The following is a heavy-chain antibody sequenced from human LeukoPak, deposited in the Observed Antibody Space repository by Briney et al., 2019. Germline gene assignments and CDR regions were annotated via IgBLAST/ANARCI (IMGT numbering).Heavy chain of an antibody. D-gene: IGHD3-10*01. V-gene: IGHV4-39*01. Sequence: GSLRLSCTTSGFTFSNYWMSWVRQAPGKGLEWIGSIYYSGSTYYNPSLKSRVTISVDTSKNQFSLKLSSVTAADTAVYYCARHLIHYYYGSGSYWPFDYWGQGTLVTVSS. CDR1: GFTFSNYW. J-gene: IGHJ4*02. CDR2: IYYSGST. CDR3: ARHLIHYYYGSGSYWPFDY.